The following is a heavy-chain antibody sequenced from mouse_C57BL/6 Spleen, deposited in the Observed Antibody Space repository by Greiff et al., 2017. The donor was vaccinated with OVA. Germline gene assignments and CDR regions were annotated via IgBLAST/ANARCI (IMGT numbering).Heavy chain of an antibody. CDR3: ARGGSIDYAMDY. J-gene: IGHJ4*01. D-gene: IGHD2-3*01. Sequence: QVQLKQPGAELVKPGASVKLSCKASGYTFTSYWMHWVKQRPGQGLEWIGMIHPNSGSTNYNEKFKSKATLTVDKSSSTAYMQLSSLTSEDSAVYYCARGGSIDYAMDYWGQGTSVTVSS. CDR1: GYTFTSYW. V-gene: IGHV1-64*01. CDR2: IHPNSGST.